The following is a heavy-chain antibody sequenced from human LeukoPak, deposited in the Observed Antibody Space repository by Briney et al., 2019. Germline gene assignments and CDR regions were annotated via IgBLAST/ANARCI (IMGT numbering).Heavy chain of an antibody. J-gene: IGHJ5*02. V-gene: IGHV5-51*01. CDR1: GYSFTNYW. CDR3: ARSSVNWFDP. D-gene: IGHD3-3*01. CDR2: IFPGDSHT. Sequence: GESLKISCMDSGYSFTNYWIGWVRQMPGKGLEWMGIIFPGDSHTRYSPSFQGQVTMSADKSISTAYLQWSSLRASDTAMYYCARSSVNWFDPWGQGTLVTVSS.